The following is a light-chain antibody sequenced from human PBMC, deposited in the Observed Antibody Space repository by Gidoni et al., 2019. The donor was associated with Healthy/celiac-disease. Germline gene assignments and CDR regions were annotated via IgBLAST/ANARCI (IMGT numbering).Light chain of an antibody. V-gene: IGLV3-1*01. Sequence: SSELTHPPSVSVSPGQTASITSSGDKLGDKYACWYQQKPGQSPVLVIYQDSKRPSGIPERFSGSNSGNTATLTISGTQAMDEADYYCQAWDSSTVVFGGGTKLTVL. CDR2: QDS. CDR1: KLGDKY. CDR3: QAWDSSTVV. J-gene: IGLJ2*01.